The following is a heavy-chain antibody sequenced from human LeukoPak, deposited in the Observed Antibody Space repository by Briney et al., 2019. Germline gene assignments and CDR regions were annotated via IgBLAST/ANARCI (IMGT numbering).Heavy chain of an antibody. CDR2: ISGSGGST. Sequence: GGSLRLSCAVSGISLSNYGMSWVRQAPGKGLEWVAGISGSGGSTNYADSVKGRFTISRDNPKNSLYLQMNRLRAEDTAVYFCARRGVVIRVILVGFHKEAYYFDSWGQGALVTVSS. V-gene: IGHV3-23*01. J-gene: IGHJ4*02. CDR3: ARRGVVIRVILVGFHKEAYYFDS. D-gene: IGHD3-22*01. CDR1: GISLSNYG.